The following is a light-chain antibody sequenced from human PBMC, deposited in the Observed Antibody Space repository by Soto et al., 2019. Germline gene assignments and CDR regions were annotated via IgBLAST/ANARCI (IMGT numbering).Light chain of an antibody. CDR1: QSISSW. CDR3: QQYKSYYT. V-gene: IGKV1-5*03. Sequence: DIQMTQSPSTLSASVGDRVTITCRASQSISSWLAWYQQKPGKAPKLLIYKASSLESGVPSRFSGSGSGTAFTLTISSLQPDGFATYYCQQYKSYYTFGQGTKLEIK. CDR2: KAS. J-gene: IGKJ2*01.